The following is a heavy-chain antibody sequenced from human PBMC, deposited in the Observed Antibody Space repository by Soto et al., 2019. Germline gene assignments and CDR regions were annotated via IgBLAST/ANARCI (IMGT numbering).Heavy chain of an antibody. CDR3: TTGFSSSRFYVDS. CDR2: ISWNSKTK. J-gene: IGHJ4*02. V-gene: IGHV3-9*01. CDR1: GFIFEDYV. Sequence: EVQLVESGGGLVQPGTSLRLSCAASGFIFEDYVMHWVRQVPGKGLEWVSSISWNSKTKDYADAVTGRFTISRANAKNSLYLQMDSLRSEDTAFYYCTTGFSSSRFYVDSWGQGTLVTVSS. D-gene: IGHD6-13*01.